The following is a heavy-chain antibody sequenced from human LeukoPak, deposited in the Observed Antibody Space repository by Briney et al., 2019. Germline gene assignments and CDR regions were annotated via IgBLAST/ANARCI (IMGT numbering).Heavy chain of an antibody. J-gene: IGHJ3*02. CDR2: ISAYNGNT. Sequence: ASVKVSCKASGYAFTSYGISWVRQAPGQGLEWMGWISAYNGNTNYAQKLQGRVTMTTDTSTSTAYMELRSLRSDDTAVYYCAKDYSSSRALRAFDIWGQGTMVTVSS. D-gene: IGHD6-6*01. CDR3: AKDYSSSRALRAFDI. CDR1: GYAFTSYG. V-gene: IGHV1-18*01.